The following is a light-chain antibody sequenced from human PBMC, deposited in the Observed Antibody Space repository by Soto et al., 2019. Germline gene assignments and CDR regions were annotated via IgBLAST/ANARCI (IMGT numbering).Light chain of an antibody. CDR3: QQRSNWPLIFT. Sequence: EIVLTQSPATLSLSPGERATLSCRASQSVSSYLSWYQQKPGQAPRLLIYDASNRATGIPARFSGSESGTDFTLTIRNLEPEDFAVYYCQQRSNWPLIFTFGPGTKVDIK. V-gene: IGKV3-11*01. J-gene: IGKJ3*01. CDR1: QSVSSY. CDR2: DAS.